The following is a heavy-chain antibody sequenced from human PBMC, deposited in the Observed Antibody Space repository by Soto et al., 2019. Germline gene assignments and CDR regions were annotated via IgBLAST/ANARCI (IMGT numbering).Heavy chain of an antibody. CDR1: GYTFIDYY. CDR2: IRPSGGGT. V-gene: IGHV1-46*01. Sequence: SVKVSCKASGYTFIDYYIQWVRQAPGQGLEWLGIIRPSGGGTEYAQSFQGRVTMTRDTSTSTVYMELTSLTSEDSAVYFCAREPKEGFYFDYWGQGTPVTVSS. CDR3: AREPKEGFYFDY. J-gene: IGHJ4*02.